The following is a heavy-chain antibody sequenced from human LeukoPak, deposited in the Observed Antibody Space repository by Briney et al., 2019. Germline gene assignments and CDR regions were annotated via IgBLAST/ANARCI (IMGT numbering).Heavy chain of an antibody. D-gene: IGHD3-22*01. CDR1: GGSFSGYY. J-gene: IGHJ4*02. CDR3: ARGWRFYDSSGYLVY. Sequence: PSETLSLTCAVYGGSFSGYYWSWIRQPPGKGLEWIGKINHSGSTNYNPSLKSRVTISVDTSKNQFSLKLSSVTAADTAVYYCARGWRFYDSSGYLVYWGQGTLVTVSS. V-gene: IGHV4-34*01. CDR2: INHSGST.